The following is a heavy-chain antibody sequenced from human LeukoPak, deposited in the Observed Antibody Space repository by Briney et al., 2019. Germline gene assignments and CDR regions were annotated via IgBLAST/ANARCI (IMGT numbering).Heavy chain of an antibody. CDR1: GGSVRSGSYY. D-gene: IGHD6-13*01. V-gene: IGHV4-61*01. J-gene: IGHJ6*03. Sequence: RPSETLSLSCTVSGGSVRSGSYYWSWIRPPPGKGLEWIGYIYYSGSTNYNPSLKSRVTISVDTSKNQLSLKLSSVTAADTAVYYCARDGTYSSSWTHYYYYYMDVWGKGTTVTVSS. CDR3: ARDGTYSSSWTHYYYYYMDV. CDR2: IYYSGST.